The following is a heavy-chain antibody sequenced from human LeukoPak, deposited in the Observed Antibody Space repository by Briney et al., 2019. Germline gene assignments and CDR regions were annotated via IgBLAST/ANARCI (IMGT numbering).Heavy chain of an antibody. CDR2: IYSAGNT. D-gene: IGHD1-7*01. CDR3: ARDVNYDHHY. CDR1: GFTVNSDF. J-gene: IGHJ4*02. Sequence: GGSLRLSCAASGFTVNSDFMSWVRQAPGKGLEWISVIYSAGNTYYADSVKDRFTISRDNSKNTVYLQMNSLRAEDTAVYYCARDVNYDHHYWGQRTLVTVSS. V-gene: IGHV3-66*01.